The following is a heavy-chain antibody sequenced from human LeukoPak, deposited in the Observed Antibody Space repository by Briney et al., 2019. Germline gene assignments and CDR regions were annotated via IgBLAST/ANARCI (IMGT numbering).Heavy chain of an antibody. CDR3: ARDRMIAAAGTNWFDP. D-gene: IGHD6-13*01. Sequence: PGGSLRLSCAASGFTFSSYRMNWVRQAPGKGLEWVSSISSSSSYIYYADSVKGRFTISRDNAKNSLYLQMNSLRAEDTAVYYCARDRMIAAAGTNWFDPWGQGTLVTVSS. CDR2: ISSSSSYI. V-gene: IGHV3-21*01. CDR1: GFTFSSYR. J-gene: IGHJ5*02.